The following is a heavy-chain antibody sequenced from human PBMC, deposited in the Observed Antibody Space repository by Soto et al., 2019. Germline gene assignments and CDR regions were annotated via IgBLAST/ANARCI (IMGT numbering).Heavy chain of an antibody. J-gene: IGHJ3*02. V-gene: IGHV4-59*01. CDR2: MYYSGST. CDR3: ARHELVIIDPNAFDI. Sequence: QVQLQESGPGLVKPSETLSLTCTVSGGSISSYYWSWIRQPPGKGLEWIGYMYYSGSTNYNPSLKSRVTISVDTSKNQFSLKLSSVTAADTAVYYCARHELVIIDPNAFDIWGQGTMVTVSS. D-gene: IGHD3-9*01. CDR1: GGSISSYY.